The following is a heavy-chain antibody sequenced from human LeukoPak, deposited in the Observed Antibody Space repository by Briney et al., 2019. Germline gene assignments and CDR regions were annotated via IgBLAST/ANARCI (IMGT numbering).Heavy chain of an antibody. J-gene: IGHJ4*02. Sequence: GESLKISCKGSGYTFTNYWIGWVRQMPGKGLEWMAIIYPGDSDTTYDPALQGQVTFSVDKSVGTAYLQWSSLKASDTAMYYCARVLYSSDWLHYFDYWGQGTLVTVSS. CDR2: IYPGDSDT. D-gene: IGHD6-19*01. CDR3: ARVLYSSDWLHYFDY. V-gene: IGHV5-51*01. CDR1: GYTFTNYW.